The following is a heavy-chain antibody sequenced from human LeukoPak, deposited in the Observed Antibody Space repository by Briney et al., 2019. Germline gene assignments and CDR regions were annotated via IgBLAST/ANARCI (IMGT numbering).Heavy chain of an antibody. Sequence: SETLSLTCTVSGGPISSYYWSWIRQPPGKGLEWTGYIYYSGSTNYNPSLKSRVTISVDTSKNQFSLKLSSVTAADTAVYYCARTGTYCSSTSCYHDYWGQGTLVTVSS. V-gene: IGHV4-59*01. CDR3: ARTGTYCSSTSCYHDY. CDR2: IYYSGST. D-gene: IGHD2-2*01. J-gene: IGHJ4*02. CDR1: GGPISSYY.